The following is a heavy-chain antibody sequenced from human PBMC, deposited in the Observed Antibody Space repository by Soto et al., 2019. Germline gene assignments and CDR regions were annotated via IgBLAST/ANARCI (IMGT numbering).Heavy chain of an antibody. J-gene: IGHJ3*02. Sequence: QVQLVQSGAEVKKPGSSVRVSCTVSGGTFTTYTIDWVRQAPGQGLEWMGRIIPVIGLTNYGLPGRVTITADKSTSTAYLELSGLKSEDTAMYYCAKKLAGTDKNAYDNWGQGTMVTVSS. CDR1: GGTFTTYT. D-gene: IGHD2-8*02. V-gene: IGHV1-69*02. CDR2: IIPVIGLT. CDR3: AKKLAGTDKNAYDN.